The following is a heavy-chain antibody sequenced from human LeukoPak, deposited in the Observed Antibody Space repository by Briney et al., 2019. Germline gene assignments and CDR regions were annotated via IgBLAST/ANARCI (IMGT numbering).Heavy chain of an antibody. Sequence: SETLSLTCTVSGGSISSSNYYWGWIRQPPGKGLEWIGSIYYSGSTYYNPSLKSRVTISVDTSKNQFSLKLSSVTAADTAVYYCATGRGYSYGGVRDYWGQGTLVTVSS. CDR2: IYYSGST. V-gene: IGHV4-39*07. CDR3: ATGRGYSYGGVRDY. D-gene: IGHD5-18*01. J-gene: IGHJ4*02. CDR1: GGSISSSNYY.